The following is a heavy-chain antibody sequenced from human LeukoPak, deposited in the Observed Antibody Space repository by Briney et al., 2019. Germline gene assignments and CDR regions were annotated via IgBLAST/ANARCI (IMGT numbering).Heavy chain of an antibody. CDR3: ARHGSGLLWFGENNWFDP. V-gene: IGHV4-59*08. CDR2: IYYSGST. D-gene: IGHD3-10*01. Sequence: SETLSLTCTVSGGSISSYYWSWIRQPSGKGLEWIGYIYYSGSTNYNPSLKSRVTISVDTSKNQFSLKLSSVTAADTAVYYCARHGSGLLWFGENNWFDPWGQGTLVTVSS. CDR1: GGSISSYY. J-gene: IGHJ5*02.